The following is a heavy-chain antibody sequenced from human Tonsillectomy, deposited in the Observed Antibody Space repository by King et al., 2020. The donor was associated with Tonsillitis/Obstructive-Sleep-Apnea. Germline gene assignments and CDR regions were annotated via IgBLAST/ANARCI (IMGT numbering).Heavy chain of an antibody. J-gene: IGHJ6*02. CDR3: AKDLPDQSCSSTSCTYYYYGMDV. CDR2: ISGSGGST. D-gene: IGHD2-2*01. Sequence: VQLVESGGGLVQPGGSLRLSCAASGFTFSSYAMSWVRQAPGKGLEWVSTISGSGGSTYYADSVKGRFTISRDNSKNTLYLQMNSLRAEDTAVYYCAKDLPDQSCSSTSCTYYYYGMDVWGQGTTVTVSS. CDR1: GFTFSSYA. V-gene: IGHV3-23*04.